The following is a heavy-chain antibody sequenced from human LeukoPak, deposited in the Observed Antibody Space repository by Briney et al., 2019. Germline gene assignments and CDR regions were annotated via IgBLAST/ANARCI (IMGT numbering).Heavy chain of an antibody. V-gene: IGHV3-30*04. CDR3: ARAGYSYGYYYYGMGV. Sequence: GGSLRLSCAASGFTFSSYAMHWVRQAPGKGLEWVAVISYDGSNKYYADSVKGRFTISRDNSKNTLYLQMNSLRAEDTAVYYCARAGYSYGYYYYGMGVWGQGTTVTVSS. CDR2: ISYDGSNK. J-gene: IGHJ6*02. CDR1: GFTFSSYA. D-gene: IGHD5-18*01.